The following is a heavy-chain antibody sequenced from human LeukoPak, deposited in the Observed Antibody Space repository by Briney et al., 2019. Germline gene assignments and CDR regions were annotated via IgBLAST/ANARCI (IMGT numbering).Heavy chain of an antibody. V-gene: IGHV4-59*11. Sequence: SETLSLTCAVSGGSISSHYWSWLRQPPGEGLEWIAYIHYTGRTNYNPSLKRRVTLSVDTSNSQFSLYLHSVNAADSAVYCCARGAGWYDYWGQGTLVTVSS. CDR2: IHYTGRT. CDR1: GGSISSHY. CDR3: ARGAGWYDY. D-gene: IGHD6-19*01. J-gene: IGHJ4*02.